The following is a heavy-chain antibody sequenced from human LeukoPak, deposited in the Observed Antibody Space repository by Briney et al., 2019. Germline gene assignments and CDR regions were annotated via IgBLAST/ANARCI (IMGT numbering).Heavy chain of an antibody. D-gene: IGHD1-14*01. V-gene: IGHV3-7*01. CDR3: VRETQAGITDFDY. CDR1: GFTFSRHW. Sequence: GGSLRLSCAASGFTFSRHWMTWVRRAPGKGPEWVANIKEDGSEQYYPESAKGRFIISRDNANNILYLHLNSLRAEDTAVYYCVRETQAGITDFDYWGQGTLVTVSP. CDR2: IKEDGSEQ. J-gene: IGHJ4*01.